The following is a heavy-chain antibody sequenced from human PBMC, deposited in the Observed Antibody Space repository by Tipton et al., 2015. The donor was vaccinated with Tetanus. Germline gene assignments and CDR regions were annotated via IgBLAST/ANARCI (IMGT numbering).Heavy chain of an antibody. J-gene: IGHJ5*02. CDR2: VDKSGTT. CDR1: GVSISGYY. Sequence: TLSLTCTVSGVSISGYYWSWIRQPAGKGLEWIGRVDKSGTTTYNPSLKGRVTMSLDTSKNQFSLKLTSVTAADTAMYYCARGSDIVVVPGVTRADWVDPWGQGTLVTVSS. V-gene: IGHV4-4*07. CDR3: ARGSDIVVVPGVTRADWVDP. D-gene: IGHD2-2*01.